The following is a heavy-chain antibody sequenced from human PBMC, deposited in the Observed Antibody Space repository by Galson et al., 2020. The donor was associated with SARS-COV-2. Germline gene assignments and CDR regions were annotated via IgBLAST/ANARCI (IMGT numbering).Heavy chain of an antibody. V-gene: IGHV3-21*01. CDR1: GFTFSSYS. J-gene: IGHJ6*02. CDR2: ISSSSSYI. Sequence: GGSLRLSCAASGFTFSSYSMNWVRQAPGKGLEWVSSISSSSSYIYYADSVKGRFTISRDNAKNSLYLQMNSLRAEDTAVYYCARLSDYYYYYGMDVWGQGTTVTVSS. CDR3: ARLSDYYYYYGMDV.